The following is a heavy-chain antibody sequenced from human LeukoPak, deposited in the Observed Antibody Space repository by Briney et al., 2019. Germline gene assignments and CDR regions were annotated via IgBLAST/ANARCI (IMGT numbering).Heavy chain of an antibody. CDR3: ASRVAASDGMDV. J-gene: IGHJ6*02. CDR2: IWYDGSNK. V-gene: IGHV3-33*01. Sequence: GRSLRLSCAASGFTFSSYGMHWVRQAPGKGLEWVAVIWYDGSNKYYADSVKGRFTISRDNSKNTLYLQMNSLRAEDTAVYYCASRVAASDGMDVWGQGTTVTVSS. CDR1: GFTFSSYG. D-gene: IGHD2-2*01.